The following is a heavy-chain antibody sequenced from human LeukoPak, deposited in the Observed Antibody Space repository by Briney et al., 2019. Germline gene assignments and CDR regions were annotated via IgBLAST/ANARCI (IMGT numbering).Heavy chain of an antibody. CDR1: GYTFTDYY. CDR2: INPKSGGT. V-gene: IGHV1-2*02. CDR3: ATWGGIWCDY. D-gene: IGHD6-13*01. J-gene: IGHJ4*02. Sequence: ASVKVSCKASGYTFTDYYMHWVRQAPGQGLEWMGWINPKSGGTNYAQKYQGRVTMTRDTSITTAYMELSRLRSGDTAVYYCATWGGIWCDYWGQGTLVTVSS.